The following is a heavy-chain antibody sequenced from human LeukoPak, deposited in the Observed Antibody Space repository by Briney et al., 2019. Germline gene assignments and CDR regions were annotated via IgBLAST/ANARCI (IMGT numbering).Heavy chain of an antibody. D-gene: IGHD3-22*01. V-gene: IGHV3-9*01. CDR1: GFPFDDYA. Sequence: SLRLSCSASGFPFDDYAIPWVRQAPGKGLEWVSGISWNSGSIGYADSVKGRFTISRDNAKNSLYLQMNSLRADDTALYYCAKGSHYYDSSGYYFDYWGQGTLVTVSS. J-gene: IGHJ4*02. CDR2: ISWNSGSI. CDR3: AKGSHYYDSSGYYFDY.